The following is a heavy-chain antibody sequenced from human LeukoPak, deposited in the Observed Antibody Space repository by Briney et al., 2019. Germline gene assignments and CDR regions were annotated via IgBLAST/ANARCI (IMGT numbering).Heavy chain of an antibody. J-gene: IGHJ4*02. V-gene: IGHV3-30*04. CDR2: LSYDGIVS. D-gene: IGHD6-13*01. CDR3: AFGGSSWYVDTPGFDN. Sequence: PGGSLRLSCAASGFTFSKFAIHWVRQSPDKGLEWIAVLSYDGIVSHYADSVKGRFTVSRDVSNNTLFLQMDNLRGDDTAVYYCAFGGSSWYVDTPGFDNWGQGTLVIVSS. CDR1: GFTFSKFA.